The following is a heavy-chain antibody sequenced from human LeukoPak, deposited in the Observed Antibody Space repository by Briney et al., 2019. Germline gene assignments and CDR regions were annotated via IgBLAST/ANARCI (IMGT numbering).Heavy chain of an antibody. CDR1: GFTLREYY. V-gene: IGHV3-11*01. Sequence: GALRLPCSSSGFTLREYYMGWIRQGPREGLEWVSYISSSGSTIYYADSVKGRFTISRDNAKNSLYLQMNSLRAEDTAVYYCASRRLGSGSDYWGQGTLVTVSS. CDR3: ASRRLGSGSDY. D-gene: IGHD3-10*01. J-gene: IGHJ4*02. CDR2: ISSSGSTI.